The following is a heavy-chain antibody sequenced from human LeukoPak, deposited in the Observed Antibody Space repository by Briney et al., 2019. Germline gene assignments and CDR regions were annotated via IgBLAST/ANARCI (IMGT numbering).Heavy chain of an antibody. CDR1: GYTLTGYY. V-gene: IGHV1-2*02. CDR2: INLNSGGT. Sequence: ASVRVSCKASGYTLTGYYMHWVRQAPGQGLEWMGWINLNSGGTNYAQKFQDRVTMTRDTSISTAYMELSRLRFDDTAVYYCARSPDILTGENFDYWGQGTLVTVSS. CDR3: ARSPDILTGENFDY. D-gene: IGHD3-9*01. J-gene: IGHJ4*02.